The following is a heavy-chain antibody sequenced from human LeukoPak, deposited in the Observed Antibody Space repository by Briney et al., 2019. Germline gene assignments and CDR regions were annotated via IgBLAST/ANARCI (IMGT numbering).Heavy chain of an antibody. CDR1: GGSFSGYY. Sequence: PSETLSLTCAVSGGSFSGYYWSWIRQPPGKGLEWIGEINHSVSTNYNPSLKSRVTISVDTSKNQFSLKLSSVTAAGTAVYYCARGPWCSSTSCYHWFDPWGQGTLVTVSS. D-gene: IGHD2-2*01. CDR3: ARGPWCSSTSCYHWFDP. CDR2: INHSVST. J-gene: IGHJ5*02. V-gene: IGHV4-34*01.